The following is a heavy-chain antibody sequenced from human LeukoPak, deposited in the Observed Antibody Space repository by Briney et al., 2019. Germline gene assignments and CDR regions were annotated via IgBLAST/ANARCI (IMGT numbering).Heavy chain of an antibody. V-gene: IGHV4-39*01. Sequence: SETLSLTCTVSGGSISSSSYYWGWIRQPPGKGLERIGSIYYSGSAYYNPSLKSRVTISVDTSKNQLSLKVTSVTAADTAVYYCARLAVTFDYWGQGTLVTVSS. J-gene: IGHJ4*02. CDR1: GGSISSSSYY. CDR2: IYYSGSA. CDR3: ARLAVTFDY. D-gene: IGHD5-18*01.